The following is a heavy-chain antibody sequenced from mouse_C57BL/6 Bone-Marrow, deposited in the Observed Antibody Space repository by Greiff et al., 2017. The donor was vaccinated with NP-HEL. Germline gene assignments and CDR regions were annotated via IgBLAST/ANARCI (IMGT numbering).Heavy chain of an antibody. J-gene: IGHJ1*03. Sequence: VKLVESGAELVRPGTSVQVSCKASGYAFTNYLIEWVKQRPGQGLEWIGVINPGSGGTNYNEKFKGTATLTADKSSSTAYMRLSSLTSEDSAVYFCAGGSYYYGYWYFDVWGTGTTVTVSS. CDR3: AGGSYYYGYWYFDV. D-gene: IGHD1-1*01. CDR1: GYAFTNYL. V-gene: IGHV1-54*01. CDR2: INPGSGGT.